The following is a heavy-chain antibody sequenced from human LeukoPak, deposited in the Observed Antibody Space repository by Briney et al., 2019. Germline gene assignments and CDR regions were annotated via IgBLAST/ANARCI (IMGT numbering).Heavy chain of an antibody. V-gene: IGHV1-46*01. CDR3: GGAAGDSISWYVDY. CDR1: GYTFTSYY. Sequence: ASVKVSCKASGYTFTSYYMHWVRQAPGQGLEWMGIINPSGGATNYAQKFQDRITMTRDTSTSTVYVELNSLRSEDTAVYYCGGAAGDSISWYVDYWGQGALATVSS. J-gene: IGHJ4*02. D-gene: IGHD6-19*01. CDR2: INPSGGAT.